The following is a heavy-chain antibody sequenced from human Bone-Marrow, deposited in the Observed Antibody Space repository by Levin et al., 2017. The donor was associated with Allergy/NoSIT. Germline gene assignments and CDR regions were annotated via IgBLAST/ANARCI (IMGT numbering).Heavy chain of an antibody. J-gene: IGHJ4*02. CDR2: IKSKTDGGTT. D-gene: IGHD2-15*01. CDR3: TTDRAIAARPVFDF. V-gene: IGHV3-15*01. CDR1: GFTFSSAW. Sequence: GESLKISCAASGFTFSSAWLSWVRQAPGEGLQWVGRIKSKTDGGTTDYGAAVKGRFTISRDDSKNTLHLQMNSLRTEDTAIYYCTTDRAIAARPVFDFWGPGTLVTVSS.